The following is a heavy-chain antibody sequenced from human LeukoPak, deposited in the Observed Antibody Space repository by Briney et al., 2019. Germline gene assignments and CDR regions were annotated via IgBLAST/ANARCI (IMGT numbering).Heavy chain of an antibody. V-gene: IGHV3-30*03. J-gene: IGHJ4*02. Sequence: AGGSLRLSCAASGFTFSTYGMHWVRQAPGKGLEWVAVISFDGSNKYYADSVKGRFTISRDNAKNSLYLQMNSLRAEDTAVYYCAGRIYYYGSGSYTWGQGTLVTVSS. D-gene: IGHD3-10*01. CDR1: GFTFSTYG. CDR3: AGRIYYYGSGSYT. CDR2: ISFDGSNK.